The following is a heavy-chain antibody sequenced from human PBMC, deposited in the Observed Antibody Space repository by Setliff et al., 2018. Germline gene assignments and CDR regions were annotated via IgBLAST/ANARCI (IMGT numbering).Heavy chain of an antibody. J-gene: IGHJ6*04. D-gene: IGHD1-26*01. CDR1: GFTFSSYW. V-gene: IGHV3-7*01. CDR3: ARKWDEDSAVIVAASVLDV. Sequence: GGSLRLSCAASGFTFSSYWMAWVRQAPGKGLEWVANINQDGRKELYADSVRGRFTISRDNAKDTMYLQMTSLRLDDTAVYYCARKWDEDSAVIVAASVLDVWGTGTTVTVSS. CDR2: INQDGRKE.